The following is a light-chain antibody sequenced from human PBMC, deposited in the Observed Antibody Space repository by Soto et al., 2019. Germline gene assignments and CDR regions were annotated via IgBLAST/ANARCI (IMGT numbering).Light chain of an antibody. CDR2: YAS. J-gene: IGKJ5*01. CDR3: QQRSNWIT. Sequence: EIVMTQSPATLSVSPGEGATLSCRASQSVSNFVAWYQQKPGQAPRLLIYYASNRATGIPARFSGSGSGTDFTLTISSLEPEDFAVYYCQQRSNWITFGQGTRLEIK. V-gene: IGKV3-11*01. CDR1: QSVSNF.